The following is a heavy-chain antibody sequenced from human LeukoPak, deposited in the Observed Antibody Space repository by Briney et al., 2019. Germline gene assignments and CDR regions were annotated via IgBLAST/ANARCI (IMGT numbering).Heavy chain of an antibody. CDR3: AKDDPYSCSWSFDSYYGMDV. Sequence: PGGSLSLSCAASGFTFSSYAMSWVRQAPGKGLEWVSAISGSGGSTYYADSVKGRFTISTDNSKNTLYLQMNSLRAEHTVVYYCAKDDPYSCSWSFDSYYGMDVWGQGTTVTVSS. CDR1: GFTFSSYA. D-gene: IGHD6-13*01. CDR2: ISGSGGST. J-gene: IGHJ6*02. V-gene: IGHV3-23*01.